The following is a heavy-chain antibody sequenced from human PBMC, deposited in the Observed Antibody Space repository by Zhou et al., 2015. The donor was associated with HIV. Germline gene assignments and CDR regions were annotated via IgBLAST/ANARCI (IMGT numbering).Heavy chain of an antibody. J-gene: IGHJ4*02. CDR2: INPSGDST. CDR3: VRAQITGRFDY. CDR1: GNIFTSYY. V-gene: IGHV1-46*01. D-gene: IGHD1-20*01. Sequence: QVQLVQSGAEVKKPGASVKVACKANGNIFTSYYIHWVRQAPGQGLEWMGVINPSGDSTNLAQKFQGRVTVTRDTSTSTVYLEVSSLRFEDTAVYYCVRAQITGRFDYWGQGTLVSVSS.